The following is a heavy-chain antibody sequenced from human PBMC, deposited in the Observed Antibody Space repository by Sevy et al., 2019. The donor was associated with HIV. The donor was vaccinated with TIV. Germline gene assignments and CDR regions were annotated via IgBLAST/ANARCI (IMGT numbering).Heavy chain of an antibody. CDR3: ARGGSYYDILTGYYIPDGSHYFDY. J-gene: IGHJ4*02. CDR2: IYTSGST. V-gene: IGHV4-4*07. Sequence: SETLSLTCTVSGGSISSYYWSWIRQPAGKGLEWIGRIYTSGSTNYNPSLKSRFTMSVDTSKNQFSLKLSCVTAADTAVYYCARGGSYYDILTGYYIPDGSHYFDYWGQGTLVTVSS. D-gene: IGHD3-9*01. CDR1: GGSISSYY.